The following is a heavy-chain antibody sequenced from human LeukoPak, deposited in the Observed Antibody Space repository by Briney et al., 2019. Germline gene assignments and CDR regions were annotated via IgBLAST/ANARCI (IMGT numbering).Heavy chain of an antibody. J-gene: IGHJ4*02. Sequence: PSETLSLTCTVSGGSISPYYWSWIRQPPGKGLEWIAYIYYSGSTSYNPSLKSRVTISVDTSKNQFTLKLSSVTAADTAVYYCARGPSGYSGYEFDYWGQGTLATVSS. CDR1: GGSISPYY. V-gene: IGHV4-59*01. CDR3: ARGPSGYSGYEFDY. D-gene: IGHD5-12*01. CDR2: IYYSGST.